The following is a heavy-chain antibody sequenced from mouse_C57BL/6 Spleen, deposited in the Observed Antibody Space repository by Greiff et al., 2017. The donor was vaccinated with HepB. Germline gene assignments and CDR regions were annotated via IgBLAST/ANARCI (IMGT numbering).Heavy chain of an antibody. CDR3: ASLNYYGSRYYAMDY. D-gene: IGHD1-1*01. CDR1: GFTFTDYY. Sequence: EVHLVESGGGLVQPGGSLSLSCAASGFTFTDYYMSWVRQPPGKALEWLGFIRNKANGYTTEYSASVKGRFTISRDNSQSILYLQMNALRAEDSATYYCASLNYYGSRYYAMDYWGQGTSVTVSS. J-gene: IGHJ4*01. CDR2: IRNKANGYTT. V-gene: IGHV7-3*01.